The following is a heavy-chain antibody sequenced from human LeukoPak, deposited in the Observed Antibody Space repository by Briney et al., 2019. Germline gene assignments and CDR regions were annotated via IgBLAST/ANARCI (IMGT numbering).Heavy chain of an antibody. D-gene: IGHD1-26*01. V-gene: IGHV4-30-2*01. Sequence: SETLSLTCTVSGGSISSGGYYWSCIRQPPGKGLEWIGYIYHSGSTYYNPSLKSRVTISVDRSKNQFSLKLSSVTAADTAVYYCARGPEWELLPFDYWGQGTLVTVSS. J-gene: IGHJ4*02. CDR1: GGSISSGGYY. CDR3: ARGPEWELLPFDY. CDR2: IYHSGST.